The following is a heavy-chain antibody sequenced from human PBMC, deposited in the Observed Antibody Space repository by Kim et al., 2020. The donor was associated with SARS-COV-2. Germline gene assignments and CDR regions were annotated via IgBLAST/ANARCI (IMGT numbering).Heavy chain of an antibody. Sequence: SETLSLTCAVYGGSFSGYYWSWIRQPPGKGLEWIGEINHSGSTNYNPSLKSRVTISVDTSKNQFSLKLSSVTAADTAVYYCARGQRGYSYGQGHYYYYMDVWGKGTTVTVSS. CDR2: INHSGST. CDR3: ARGQRGYSYGQGHYYYYMDV. D-gene: IGHD5-18*01. V-gene: IGHV4-34*01. CDR1: GGSFSGYY. J-gene: IGHJ6*03.